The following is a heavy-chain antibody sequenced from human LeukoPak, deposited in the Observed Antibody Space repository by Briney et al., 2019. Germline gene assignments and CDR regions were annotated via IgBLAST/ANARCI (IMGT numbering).Heavy chain of an antibody. D-gene: IGHD4-11*01. V-gene: IGHV3-30*03. CDR2: ISYDGNNK. CDR1: GFIFSRYG. J-gene: IGHJ4*02. Sequence: GRPLRLSCAASGFIFSRYGMHWVRQAPGTGLEWVVVISYDGNNKYYANSVKGRFTISRDNSRNTLYLQMNSLRPEDTAVYYCAREYQDYTLAYWGQGALVTVSS. CDR3: AREYQDYTLAY.